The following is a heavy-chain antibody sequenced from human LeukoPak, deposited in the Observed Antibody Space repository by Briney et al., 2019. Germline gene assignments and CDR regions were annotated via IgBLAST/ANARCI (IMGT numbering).Heavy chain of an antibody. CDR2: ISSSTSYI. D-gene: IGHD6-6*01. Sequence: GGSLRLSCAASGFTFSSYNMNWVRQAPGKGLEWVSSISSSTSYIYYADSVKGRFTISRDNAKNSLYLRMNSLRAEDTAVYYCARDRSSSYSLALDYWGQGTLVTASS. CDR3: ARDRSSSYSLALDY. CDR1: GFTFSSYN. J-gene: IGHJ4*02. V-gene: IGHV3-21*01.